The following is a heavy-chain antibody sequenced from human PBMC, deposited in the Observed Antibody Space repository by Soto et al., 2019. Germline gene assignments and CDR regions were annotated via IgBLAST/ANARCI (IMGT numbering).Heavy chain of an antibody. Sequence: QVQLQQSGPGLVKPSQTLSLTCAISGDSISSNSAAWNWIRQSPSRGFEWLGRTYYRSRWYHDYAVSVKSRIIINPDTSKNQVSLQLNSVTPDDTAVYSCASYRYDYWGQGTVVTVSS. CDR2: TYYRSRWYH. D-gene: IGHD4-4*01. CDR3: ASYRYDY. J-gene: IGHJ4*02. CDR1: GDSISSNSAA. V-gene: IGHV6-1*01.